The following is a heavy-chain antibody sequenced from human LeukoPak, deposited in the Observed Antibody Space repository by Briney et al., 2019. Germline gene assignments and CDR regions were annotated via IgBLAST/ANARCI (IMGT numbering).Heavy chain of an antibody. V-gene: IGHV3-30*02. D-gene: IGHD6-6*01. CDR3: AKDRIEYSSSTMGELYYFEY. CDR2: IGYDGTNK. CDR1: GFIFRNYA. Sequence: GGSLRLSCAASGFIFRNYAMHWVRQAPGKGLEWVAFIGYDGTNKYYADSVKGRFTISRDNSKNTLYLQMNSLRAEDTAVFYCAKDRIEYSSSTMGELYYFEYWGQGTLVTVSS. J-gene: IGHJ4*02.